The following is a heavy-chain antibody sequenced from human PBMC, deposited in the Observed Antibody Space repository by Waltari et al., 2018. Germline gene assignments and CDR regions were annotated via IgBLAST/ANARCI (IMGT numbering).Heavy chain of an antibody. CDR2: INPNSGGT. CDR3: ARGAIVATIWAVGDY. J-gene: IGHJ4*02. Sequence: QVQLVQSGAEVKKPGASVKVSCKASGHTFTGYYMHWVRQAPGQGLEWMGWINPNSGGTNDAQKFQGRVTMTRDTSISTAYMELSRLRSDDTAVYYCARGAIVATIWAVGDYWGQGTLVTVSS. CDR1: GHTFTGYY. D-gene: IGHD5-12*01. V-gene: IGHV1-2*02.